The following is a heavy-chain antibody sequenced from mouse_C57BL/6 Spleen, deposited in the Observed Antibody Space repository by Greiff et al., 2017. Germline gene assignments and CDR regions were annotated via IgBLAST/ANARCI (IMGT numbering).Heavy chain of an antibody. D-gene: IGHD1-1*01. CDR3: ARKISTGAMDY. Sequence: VKLQQPGAELVKPGASVKLSCKASGYTFTSYWMQWVKQRPGQGLEWIGEIDPSDSYTNYNQKFKGKATLTVDTSSSTAYMQLSSLTSEDSAVYYCARKISTGAMDYWGQGTSVTVSS. J-gene: IGHJ4*01. V-gene: IGHV1-50*01. CDR2: IDPSDSYT. CDR1: GYTFTSYW.